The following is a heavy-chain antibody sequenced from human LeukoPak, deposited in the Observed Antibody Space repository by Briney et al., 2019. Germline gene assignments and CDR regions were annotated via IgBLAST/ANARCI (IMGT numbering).Heavy chain of an antibody. V-gene: IGHV4-59*01. CDR2: IYYSGST. J-gene: IGHJ4*02. CDR3: ARDGYGSGSL. D-gene: IGHD3-10*01. CDR1: GGSNSSYY. Sequence: SETLSLTCTVSGGSNSSYYWSWIRQPPGKGLEWIGYIYYSGSTNYNPSLKSRVTISVDTSKNQFSLKLSSVTAADTAVYYCARDGYGSGSLWGQGTLVTVSS.